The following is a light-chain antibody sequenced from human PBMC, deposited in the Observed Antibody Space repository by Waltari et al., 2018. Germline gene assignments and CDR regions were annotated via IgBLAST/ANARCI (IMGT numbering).Light chain of an antibody. CDR2: VAS. J-gene: IGKJ4*01. V-gene: IGKV1-39*01. Sequence: DVQVTQSPSSLSASVGDSVTITCRTSQDIHRYLIWYQQKPGNAPKLLIYVASYLQSGVPSRFSGSGSGTDFSLTISSLQPEDFAVYYCQQNYRTPTFGGGTKVEVK. CDR1: QDIHRY. CDR3: QQNYRTPT.